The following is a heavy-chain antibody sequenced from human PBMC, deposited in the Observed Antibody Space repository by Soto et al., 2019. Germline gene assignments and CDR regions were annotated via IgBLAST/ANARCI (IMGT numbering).Heavy chain of an antibody. CDR2: ISAYNGNA. Sequence: GASVKVSCKASGYTFTSYGISWVRQAPGQGLEWMGWISAYNGNANYARKLQGRVTMTTDTSTSTAYMELRSLRSDDTAVYYCAIRRNYDFWSGYSDDAFDIWGQGTMVTVSS. CDR1: GYTFTSYG. D-gene: IGHD3-3*01. CDR3: AIRRNYDFWSGYSDDAFDI. J-gene: IGHJ3*02. V-gene: IGHV1-18*01.